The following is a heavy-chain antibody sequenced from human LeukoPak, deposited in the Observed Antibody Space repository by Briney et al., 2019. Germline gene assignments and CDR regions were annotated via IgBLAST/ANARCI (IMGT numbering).Heavy chain of an antibody. J-gene: IGHJ4*02. Sequence: SETLSLTCTVSGGSISSYYWSWIRQPPGKGLEWIGYIYYSGSTNYNPSLKSRVTISVDTSKNQFSLKLSSVTAADTAVYYCATAQGSGWYLAWGQGNLVTVSS. CDR2: IYYSGST. V-gene: IGHV4-59*12. CDR1: GGSISSYY. D-gene: IGHD6-19*01. CDR3: ATAQGSGWYLA.